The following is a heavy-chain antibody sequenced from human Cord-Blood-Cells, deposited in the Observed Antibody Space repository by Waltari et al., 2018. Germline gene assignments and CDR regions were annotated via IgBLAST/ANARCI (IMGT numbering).Heavy chain of an antibody. J-gene: IGHJ6*02. Sequence: QVQLQESGPGLVKPSETMSLTCTVSGGSVSSGSSYWSWIRQPPGKGLEWIGYIYYSGGTNYNPSPQSRVTISGDTSKNQFSLKLSSVTAADTAVYYCARDRVLSSSNSSSWYYYYYYGMDVWGQGTTVTVSS. D-gene: IGHD6-13*01. V-gene: IGHV4-61*01. CDR3: ARDRVLSSSNSSSWYYYYYYGMDV. CDR2: IYYSGGT. CDR1: GGSVSSGSSY.